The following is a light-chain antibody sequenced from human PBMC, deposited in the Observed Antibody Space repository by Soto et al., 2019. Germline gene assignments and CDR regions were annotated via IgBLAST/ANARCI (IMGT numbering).Light chain of an antibody. Sequence: QSVLTQPPSASGTPGQRVTISCSGSRSNIGTNTVNWYQHLPGTAPKVLIYSNNQRPSGVPDRFSGSKSGTSASLAISGLQSEDEADYYCAAWDDSLNGHVVFGGGTQLTVL. CDR3: AAWDDSLNGHVV. J-gene: IGLJ2*01. V-gene: IGLV1-44*01. CDR1: RSNIGTNT. CDR2: SNN.